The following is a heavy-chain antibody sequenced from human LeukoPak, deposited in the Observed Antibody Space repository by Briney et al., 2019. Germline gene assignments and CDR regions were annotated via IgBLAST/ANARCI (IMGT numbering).Heavy chain of an antibody. D-gene: IGHD1-26*01. V-gene: IGHV4-30-4*01. J-gene: IGHJ4*02. CDR1: GGSIGSGDYY. CDR2: IYYSGST. Sequence: SQTLSLTCTVSGGSIGSGDYYWSWIRQPPGEGLEWIGYIYYSGSTYYNPSLKSRVTISVDTSKNQFSLKLSSVTAADTAVYYCASAVGAYHRPFDYWGQGTLVTVSS. CDR3: ASAVGAYHRPFDY.